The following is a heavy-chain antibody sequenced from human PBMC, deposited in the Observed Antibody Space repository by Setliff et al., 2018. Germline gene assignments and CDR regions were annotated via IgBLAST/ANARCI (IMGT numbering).Heavy chain of an antibody. J-gene: IGHJ3*02. CDR3: ASPRRDDLDSPFDAFDI. V-gene: IGHV4-38-2*02. D-gene: IGHD3-3*01. CDR2: IYHKGRT. CDR1: GGSISSGHY. Sequence: SETLSLTCTVSGGSISSGHYWGWIRQPPGKGLEWIATIYHKGRTYYNPSLDSRVTISLDTSKNHFSLRLSSVTAADTAVYYCASPRRDDLDSPFDAFDIWGQGTMVTVSS.